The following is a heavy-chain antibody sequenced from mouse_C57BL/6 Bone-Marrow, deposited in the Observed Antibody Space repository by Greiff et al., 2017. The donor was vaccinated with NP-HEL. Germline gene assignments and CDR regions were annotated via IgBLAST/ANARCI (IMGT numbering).Heavy chain of an antibody. D-gene: IGHD1-1*01. J-gene: IGHJ2*01. V-gene: IGHV1-82*01. CDR3: AIYYGVR. Sequence: QVQLKESGPELVKPGASVKISCKASGYAFSSSWMNWVKQRPGKGLEWIGRIYPGDGDNNYNGKFKGKATLTADKSSSTAYMQLSSLTSEYSAVYFCAIYYGVRWGQGTTLTVSS. CDR1: GYAFSSSW. CDR2: IYPGDGDN.